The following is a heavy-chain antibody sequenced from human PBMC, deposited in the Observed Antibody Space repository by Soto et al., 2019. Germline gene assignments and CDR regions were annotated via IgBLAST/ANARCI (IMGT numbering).Heavy chain of an antibody. CDR2: MNPNTGNT. CDR1: GYTFTSYD. V-gene: IGHV1-8*01. D-gene: IGHD1-20*01. J-gene: IGHJ4*02. Sequence: QVQLVQSGAEVKKPGASVKVSCKASGYTFTSYDINWVRQATGQGLEWMGWMNPNTGNTGYAQKFQGRVTMTRNTXIXXAYMKLSSLRSXXTDVYYCAREITGKFPNWGQGTLVTV. CDR3: AREITGKFPN.